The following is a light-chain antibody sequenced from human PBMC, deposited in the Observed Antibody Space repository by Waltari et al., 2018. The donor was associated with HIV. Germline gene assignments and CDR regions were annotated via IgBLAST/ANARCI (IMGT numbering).Light chain of an antibody. Sequence: QSALTQPRSVSGSPGQSVTISCTGTRSDVGGYNYVSWYQQHPGKAPKLMIFDVSKRPSGVPDRFSGSKSGNTASLTISGLQAGDEADYYCCSYAGSYTFWVFGGGTKLTVL. V-gene: IGLV2-11*01. J-gene: IGLJ3*02. CDR2: DVS. CDR3: CSYAGSYTFWV. CDR1: RSDVGGYNY.